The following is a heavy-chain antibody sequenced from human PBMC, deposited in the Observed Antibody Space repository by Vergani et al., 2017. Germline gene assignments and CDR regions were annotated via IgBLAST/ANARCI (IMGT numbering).Heavy chain of an antibody. V-gene: IGHV3-33*01. CDR2: IWYDGSKE. CDR1: GFTLSSHA. Sequence: QVQLEESGGGVVQPGRSLRLSCAGSGFTLSSHAMHWVRQAPGKGLEWVAFIWYDGSKEYYADSVKGRFTISRDNSKNTLYLQMNSLRAEDTAVYYCARDSPLVVPAAIFYYYYGMDVWGQGTTVTVSS. D-gene: IGHD2-2*01. J-gene: IGHJ6*02. CDR3: ARDSPLVVPAAIFYYYYGMDV.